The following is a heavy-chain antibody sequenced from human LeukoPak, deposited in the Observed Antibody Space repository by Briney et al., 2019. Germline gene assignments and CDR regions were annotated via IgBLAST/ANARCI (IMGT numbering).Heavy chain of an antibody. V-gene: IGHV4-34*01. CDR3: ARGYGSGSYYPY. Sequence: SVTLSLTCAVYGGSFSGYYWSWIRQPPGKGLEWIGEINHSGSTNYNPSLKSRVTISVDTSKNQFSLKLSSVTAADTAVYYCARGYGSGSYYPYWGQGTLVTVSS. J-gene: IGHJ4*02. D-gene: IGHD3-10*01. CDR2: INHSGST. CDR1: GGSFSGYY.